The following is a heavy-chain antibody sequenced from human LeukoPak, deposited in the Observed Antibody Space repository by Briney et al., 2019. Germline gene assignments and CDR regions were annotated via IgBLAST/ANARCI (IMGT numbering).Heavy chain of an antibody. CDR1: GFSFSSYE. CDR2: IGSTTNSI. CDR3: ARDEYSGLYYYMDV. D-gene: IGHD5-12*01. Sequence: PGGSLRLSCAASGFSFSSYEMNWVRQAPGKGLEWVSYIGSTTNSIYYADSVKGRFTISRDNAKKSLHLQMNSLRAEDTAVYYCARDEYSGLYYYMDVWGEGPAVTVSS. J-gene: IGHJ6*03. V-gene: IGHV3-48*03.